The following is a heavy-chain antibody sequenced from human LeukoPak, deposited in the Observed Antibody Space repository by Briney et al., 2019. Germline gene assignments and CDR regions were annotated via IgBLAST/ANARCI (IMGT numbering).Heavy chain of an antibody. J-gene: IGHJ4*02. V-gene: IGHV4-31*03. CDR2: IYKTGST. Sequence: PSQTLSLTCTVSGDSITSGGYYRSWIRQRPGKGLEWIGYIYKTGSTYYNPSLKSRVTMSVDTSRNQFSLKVNSVTAADTAVYYCARDVLRWGQGTLVTVSS. CDR1: GDSITSGGYY. CDR3: ARDVLR.